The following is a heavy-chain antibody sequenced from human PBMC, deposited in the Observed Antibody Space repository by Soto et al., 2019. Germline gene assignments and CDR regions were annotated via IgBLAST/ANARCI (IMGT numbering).Heavy chain of an antibody. CDR1: GGTFSSYA. CDR3: ARTRIAAAGPRAEYFQH. V-gene: IGHV1-69*13. D-gene: IGHD6-13*01. CDR2: IIPIFGTA. J-gene: IGHJ1*01. Sequence: ASVKVSCKASGGTFSSYAISWVRQAPGQGLEWMGGIIPIFGTANYAQKFQGRVTITADESTSTAYMELSSLRSEDTAVYYCARTRIAAAGPRAEYFQHWGQGTLVTVSS.